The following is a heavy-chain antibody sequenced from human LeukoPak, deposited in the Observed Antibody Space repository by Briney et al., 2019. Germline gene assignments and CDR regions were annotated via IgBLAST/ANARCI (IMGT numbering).Heavy chain of an antibody. V-gene: IGHV3-30*03. D-gene: IGHD6-19*01. CDR3: STSGYSSGWVLGY. Sequence: GRSLTLSCAASGFTFSSYGMHWVRQAPGKGLEWVGVISYDGSNKYYADSVKGRFTISRDNSKNTLYLQMNNLRAKDTAVYYFSTSGYSSGWVLGYWGQGTLVTVSS. CDR2: ISYDGSNK. CDR1: GFTFSSYG. J-gene: IGHJ4*02.